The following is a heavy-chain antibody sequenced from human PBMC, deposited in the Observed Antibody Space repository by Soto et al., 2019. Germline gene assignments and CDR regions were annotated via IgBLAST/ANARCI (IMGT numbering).Heavy chain of an antibody. CDR3: ARNTYYYDSSGYYYFDY. CDR1: GGSLSSGGYY. V-gene: IGHV4-31*03. D-gene: IGHD3-22*01. CDR2: IYYSGST. J-gene: IGHJ4*02. Sequence: SDTLSLTCTVSGGSLSSGGYYWGWIRQHPGKGLEWIGYIYYSGSTYYNPSLKSRVTISVDTSKNQFSLKLSSVTAADTAVYYCARNTYYYDSSGYYYFDYWGQGTLVTVSS.